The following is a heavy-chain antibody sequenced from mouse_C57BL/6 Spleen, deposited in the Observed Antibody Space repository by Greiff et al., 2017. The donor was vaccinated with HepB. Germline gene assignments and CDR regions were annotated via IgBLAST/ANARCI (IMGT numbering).Heavy chain of an antibody. V-gene: IGHV14-4*01. CDR2: IDPENGDT. Sequence: EVKLMESGAELVRPGASVKLSCTASGFNIKDDYMHWVKQRPEQGLEWIGWIDPENGDTEYASKFQGKATITADTSSNTAYLQLSSLTSEDTAVYYCTTERWFAYWGQGTLVTVSA. CDR3: TTERWFAY. J-gene: IGHJ3*01. CDR1: GFNIKDDY.